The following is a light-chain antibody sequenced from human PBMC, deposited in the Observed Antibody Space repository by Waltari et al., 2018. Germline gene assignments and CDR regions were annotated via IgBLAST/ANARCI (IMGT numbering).Light chain of an antibody. CDR3: ATWDDKLNGVL. J-gene: IGLJ3*02. V-gene: IGLV1-44*01. Sequence: QSALTQRPSLSGTPGQGVTISCSGASPNIGVNDVNWYQQFPGTAPKLLIYSNSRRPSGVPERFSGSKSGISASLAISGLQSEDEADYYCATWDDKLNGVLFGGGTKLTVL. CDR2: SNS. CDR1: SPNIGVND.